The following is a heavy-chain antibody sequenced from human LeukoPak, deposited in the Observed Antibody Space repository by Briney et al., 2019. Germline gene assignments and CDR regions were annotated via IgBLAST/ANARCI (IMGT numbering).Heavy chain of an antibody. Sequence: SETLSLTCTVSGASTSAFYWSWIRQSPAKGLEWIGYSYSGGNANYNPSLKSRVTITIDTSENQFSLRLTSVTAADTAVYFCAHSKRGGGYYINAFAVWGQGALVTISS. J-gene: IGHJ3*01. CDR3: AHSKRGGGYYINAFAV. CDR1: GASTSAFY. CDR2: SYSGGNA. V-gene: IGHV4-59*01. D-gene: IGHD1-26*01.